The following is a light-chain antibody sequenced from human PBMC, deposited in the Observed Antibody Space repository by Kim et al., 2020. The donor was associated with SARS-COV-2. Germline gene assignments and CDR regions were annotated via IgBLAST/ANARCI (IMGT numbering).Light chain of an antibody. CDR3: QQSYTTPWT. J-gene: IGKJ1*01. V-gene: IGKV1-39*01. Sequence: ASVGDRVTITCRATQTISTFLSWYQQKPGKAPKLLIYAASSLHSGVPSRFSGSGSGTEFTLTITSLQPEDFATYYCQQSYTTPWTFGQGTKVDIK. CDR2: AAS. CDR1: QTISTF.